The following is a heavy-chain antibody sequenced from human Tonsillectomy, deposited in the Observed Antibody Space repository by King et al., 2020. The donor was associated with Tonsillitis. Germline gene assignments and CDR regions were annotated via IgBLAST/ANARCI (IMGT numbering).Heavy chain of an antibody. CDR2: IYTSGST. J-gene: IGHJ4*02. Sequence: QLQESGPGLVKPSETLSLTCTVSGGSISSYYWSWIRQPAGKGLEWIGRIYTSGSTNHNLSLKRRVTMSVDTSKNQFSLKLSSVTAADTAVYYCAREFQSSRPLDYWGQETLVTVSS. V-gene: IGHV4-4*07. CDR3: AREFQSSRPLDY. CDR1: GGSISSYY. D-gene: IGHD6-13*01.